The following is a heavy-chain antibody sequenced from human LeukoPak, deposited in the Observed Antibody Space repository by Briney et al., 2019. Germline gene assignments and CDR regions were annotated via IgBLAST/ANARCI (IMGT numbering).Heavy chain of an antibody. CDR2: SYSGGST. Sequence: LSLTCTVSGGSISSGDYYWSWIRQPPGKGLEWVSVSYSGGSTYYEDSEKGRFTVSSDVSKNTLYLQMNNLRGEDTAVYYCASRHCSGENCYAGPLDFWGQGIQVTVSS. CDR1: GGSISSGDYY. CDR3: ASRHCSGENCYAGPLDF. V-gene: IGHV3-53*01. D-gene: IGHD2-8*02. J-gene: IGHJ4*02.